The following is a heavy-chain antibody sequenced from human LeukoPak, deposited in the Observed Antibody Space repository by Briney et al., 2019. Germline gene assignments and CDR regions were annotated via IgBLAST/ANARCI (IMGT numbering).Heavy chain of an antibody. Sequence: PSETLSLTCTVSGGSISSGSYYWSWIRQPAGKGLAWIGRIYTSGSTNYNPSLKSRVTISVDTSKNQFSLKLSSVTAADTAVYYCAIITVVKGYDYWGQGTLVTVSS. CDR2: IYTSGST. CDR1: GGSISSGSYY. V-gene: IGHV4-61*02. CDR3: AIITVVKGYDY. D-gene: IGHD4-23*01. J-gene: IGHJ4*02.